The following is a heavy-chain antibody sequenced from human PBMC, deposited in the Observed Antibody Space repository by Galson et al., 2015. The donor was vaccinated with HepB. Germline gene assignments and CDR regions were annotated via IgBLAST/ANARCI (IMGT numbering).Heavy chain of an antibody. J-gene: IGHJ4*02. Sequence: QSGAEVKKPGESLRISCKGSGYSFTSYWISWVRQMPGKGLEWMGRIDPSDSYTNYSPSFQGHVTISADKSISTAYLQWSSLKASDTAMYYCARESYYDFWSGYWGYWGQGTLVTVSS. V-gene: IGHV5-10-1*01. CDR2: IDPSDSYT. CDR1: GYSFTSYW. D-gene: IGHD3-3*01. CDR3: ARESYYDFWSGYWGY.